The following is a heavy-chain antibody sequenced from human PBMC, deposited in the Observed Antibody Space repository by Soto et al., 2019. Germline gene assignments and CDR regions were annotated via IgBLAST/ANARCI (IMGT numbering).Heavy chain of an antibody. J-gene: IGHJ5*02. V-gene: IGHV4-59*01. CDR3: ARALVVPAAIFWFDP. CDR1: GGSISRYY. CDR2: IYYSGST. D-gene: IGHD2-2*01. Sequence: SDTLSLTCTRSGGSISRYYWTWIRQPPGKGLEWIGYIYYSGSTNYNPSLKSRVTISVDTSKNQFSLKLSSVTAADTAVYYCARALVVPAAIFWFDPWGQGTLVTVFS.